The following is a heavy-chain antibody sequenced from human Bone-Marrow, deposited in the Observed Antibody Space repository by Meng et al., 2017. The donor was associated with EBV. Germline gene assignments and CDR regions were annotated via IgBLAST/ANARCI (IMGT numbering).Heavy chain of an antibody. Sequence: QLQLRRSGPGLLMPSVTLPLTCTVSGGSSISSSYCWSWVRQPPGKGLEWIGSIYYGGSTYYNPSLKSRVTISVDTSKNQFSLKLSSVTAADTAVYYCARLRAPYSRGLFDYWGQGTLVTVSS. V-gene: IGHV4-39*07. CDR3: ARLRAPYSRGLFDY. CDR2: IYYGGST. J-gene: IGHJ4*02. D-gene: IGHD6-19*01. CDR1: GGSSISSSYC.